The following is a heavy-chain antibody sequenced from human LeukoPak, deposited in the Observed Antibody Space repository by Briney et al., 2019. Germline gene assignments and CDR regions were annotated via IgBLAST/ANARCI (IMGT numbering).Heavy chain of an antibody. CDR1: GFTFSSYA. CDR3: ASTPQ. V-gene: IGHV3-30-3*01. J-gene: IGHJ4*02. Sequence: PGGSLRLSCAASGFTFSSYAMHWVRQAPGKGLEWVAVISYDGSNKYYADSVKGRFTISRDNSKNTLYLQMNSLRAEDTAVYYCASTPQWGQGTLVTVSS. CDR2: ISYDGSNK.